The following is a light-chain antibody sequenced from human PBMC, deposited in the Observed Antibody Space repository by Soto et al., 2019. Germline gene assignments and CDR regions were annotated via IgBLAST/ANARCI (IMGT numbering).Light chain of an antibody. J-gene: IGKJ2*01. V-gene: IGKV1-39*01. CDR3: QQSYPTPYT. Sequence: DIQMTQSPSSLSASVGDRVTITCRASQSISSNLNWYQQKPGKAPKLLIYAASSLQSGVPTRFSGSGSGTDFTLTISSLQPEDFATYYCQQSYPTPYTFGQGTKLEIK. CDR2: AAS. CDR1: QSISSN.